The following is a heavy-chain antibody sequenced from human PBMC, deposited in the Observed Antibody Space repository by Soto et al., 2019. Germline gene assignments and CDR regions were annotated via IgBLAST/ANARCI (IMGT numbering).Heavy chain of an antibody. Sequence: EVRLLESGGGLVQPGGSLRLSCASSGFVFSSHGMSWVRQAPGKGLEWVSHIGGSGASIYYADSVKGRFTISRDKSNDTLYLQLNSLRAEDTAVYFCATGYDYVSFDVWGQGKRVTVS. CDR3: ATGYDYVSFDV. D-gene: IGHD3-16*01. V-gene: IGHV3-23*01. CDR2: IGGSGASI. CDR1: GFVFSSHG. J-gene: IGHJ3*01.